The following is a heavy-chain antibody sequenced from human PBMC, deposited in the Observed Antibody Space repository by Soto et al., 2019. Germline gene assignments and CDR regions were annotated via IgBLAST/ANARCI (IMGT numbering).Heavy chain of an antibody. CDR3: ARDLWGYCGTDCYPLDV. Sequence: LRLSCAASGFTVSSNYMSWIRQPPGKGLEWIGYMYNTGSTVYNPSFKSRVTISVDTSKNQFSLKLNSVTAADTAVYYCARDLWGYCGTDCYPLDVWGQGTTVTVSS. D-gene: IGHD2-21*02. J-gene: IGHJ6*02. V-gene: IGHV4-59*02. CDR2: MYNTGST. CDR1: GFTVSSNY.